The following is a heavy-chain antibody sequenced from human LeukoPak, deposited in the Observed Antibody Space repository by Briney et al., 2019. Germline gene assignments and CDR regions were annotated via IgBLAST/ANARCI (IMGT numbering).Heavy chain of an antibody. CDR2: INPNSGGT. CDR1: GYTFTVYY. J-gene: IGHJ4*02. V-gene: IGHV1-2*02. CDR3: ARFSSSLYGVDS. Sequence: ASVKLSRKASGYTFTVYYFHWMRQAPAQGLEWMGWINPNSGGTNYAQKFQDRVTMTRYTSISTAYLELSRLRSDDTAVYFCARFSSSLYGVDSWGQGTLATVSS. D-gene: IGHD2-2*01.